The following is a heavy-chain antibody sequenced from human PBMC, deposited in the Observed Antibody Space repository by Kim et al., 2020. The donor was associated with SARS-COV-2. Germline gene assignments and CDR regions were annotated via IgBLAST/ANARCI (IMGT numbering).Heavy chain of an antibody. CDR3: ARTSDYGGFYYFDY. CDR1: GFTFSSYS. D-gene: IGHD4-17*01. J-gene: IGHJ4*02. Sequence: GGSLRLSCAASGFTFSSYSMTWVRQAPGKGLEWVSCISSNSNYIYYADSVKGRFTISRDNAKNSLYLQMNSLRAEDTAVYYCARTSDYGGFYYFDYWGQG. V-gene: IGHV3-21*01. CDR2: ISSNSNYI.